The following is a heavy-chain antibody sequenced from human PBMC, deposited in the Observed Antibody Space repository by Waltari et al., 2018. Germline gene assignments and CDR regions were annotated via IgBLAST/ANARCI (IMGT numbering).Heavy chain of an antibody. CDR1: GYTFTGYY. Sequence: QVQLVQSGAEVKKPGASVKVSCKASGYTFTGYYMHWVRQAPGQGLEWMGWINPNGGGTNYAQKFQGRVTMTRETSISTAYMELSRQRADDTAVYDCAGDTQNWRGLQAGYDYWGQGTLVTGSS. CDR3: AGDTQNWRGLQAGYDY. CDR2: INPNGGGT. J-gene: IGHJ4*02. D-gene: IGHD1-1*01. V-gene: IGHV1-2*02.